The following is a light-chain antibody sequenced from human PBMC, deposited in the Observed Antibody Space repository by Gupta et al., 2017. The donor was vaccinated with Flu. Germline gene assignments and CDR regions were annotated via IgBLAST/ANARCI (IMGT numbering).Light chain of an antibody. CDR1: QSISSY. J-gene: IGKJ4*01. CDR2: AAS. CDR3: QQSDSTLLT. V-gene: IGKV1-39*01. Sequence: DIQMIQSPSSLSASVGDRVTITCRASQSISSYLNWYQQKPGKAPKLLIYAASSLQSGVPSRFSGSGSGTDFTLTISSLQPEDFATYYCQQSDSTLLTFGGGTKVEIK.